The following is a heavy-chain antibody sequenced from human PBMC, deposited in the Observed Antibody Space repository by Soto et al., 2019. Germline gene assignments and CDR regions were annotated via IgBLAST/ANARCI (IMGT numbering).Heavy chain of an antibody. Sequence: RASVKVSCKASGGTFSSYAISWVRQAPGQGLEWMGGIIPIFGTANYAQKFQGRVTITADESTSTAYMELSSLRSEDTAVYYCARDVRRVYSGYDPGYWGQGTRVTVSS. D-gene: IGHD5-12*01. CDR1: GGTFSSYA. CDR2: IIPIFGTA. CDR3: ARDVRRVYSGYDPGY. J-gene: IGHJ4*02. V-gene: IGHV1-69*13.